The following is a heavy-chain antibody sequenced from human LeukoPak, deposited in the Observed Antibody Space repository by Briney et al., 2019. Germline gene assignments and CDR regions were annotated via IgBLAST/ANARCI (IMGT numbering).Heavy chain of an antibody. J-gene: IGHJ4*02. Sequence: SETLSLTCTVSGGSISSYYWSWIRQPPGKGLEWIGYINYSGSTDYNPSLKSRVTISVDTSKNQFSLNLSSVTAADTAVYYCARYAYTSGWYLLDYWGQGTLVTVSS. CDR1: GGSISSYY. CDR2: INYSGST. V-gene: IGHV4-59*08. D-gene: IGHD6-19*01. CDR3: ARYAYTSGWYLLDY.